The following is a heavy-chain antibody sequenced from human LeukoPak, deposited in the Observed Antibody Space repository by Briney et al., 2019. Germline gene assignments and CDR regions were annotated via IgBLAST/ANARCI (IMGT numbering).Heavy chain of an antibody. CDR2: IYWNDNK. J-gene: IGHJ5*02. CDR1: GGSFSSYYW. D-gene: IGHD3-22*01. Sequence: TLTLTCTVSGGSFSSYYWSWIRQPPGEALEWLALIYWNDNKRYSPSLKTRLTITKDTSKNQVVLTMTNMDPVDTATYYCAHRNYYDTSGYFSWGQGTLVTVSS. V-gene: IGHV2-5*01. CDR3: AHRNYYDTSGYFS.